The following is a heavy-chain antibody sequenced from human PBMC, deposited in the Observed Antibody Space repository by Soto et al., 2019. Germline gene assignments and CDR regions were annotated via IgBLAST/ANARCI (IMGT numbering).Heavy chain of an antibody. CDR2: IYYSGST. CDR1: GGSISSSSYY. V-gene: IGHV4-39*01. Sequence: PSETLSLTCTVSGGSISSSSYYWGWIRQPPGKGLEWIGSIYYSGSTYYNPSLKSRVTISVGTSKNQFSLKLSSVTAADTAVYYCARRGAAGSYYYYGMDVWGQGTTVTVSS. D-gene: IGHD6-13*01. CDR3: ARRGAAGSYYYYGMDV. J-gene: IGHJ6*02.